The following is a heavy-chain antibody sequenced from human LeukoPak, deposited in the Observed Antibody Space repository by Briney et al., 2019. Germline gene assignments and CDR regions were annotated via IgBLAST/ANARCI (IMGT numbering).Heavy chain of an antibody. CDR2: IYHSGST. CDR3: ARQGSGAITIFGVVKSWFDP. CDR1: GGSISSGDYY. Sequence: SQTLSLTCTVSGGSISSGDYYWSWIRQPPGKGLEWIGYIYHSGSTYYNPSLKSRVTISVDRSKNQFSLKLSSVTAADTAVYYCARQGSGAITIFGVVKSWFDPWGQGTLVTVSS. V-gene: IGHV4-30-2*01. D-gene: IGHD3-3*01. J-gene: IGHJ5*02.